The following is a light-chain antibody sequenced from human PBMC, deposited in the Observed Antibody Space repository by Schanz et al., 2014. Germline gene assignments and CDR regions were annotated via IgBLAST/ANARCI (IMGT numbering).Light chain of an antibody. CDR2: DVA. J-gene: IGLJ1*01. Sequence: QSALTQPASVSGSPGQSITISCTGISSDLADYNYVSWYQQHPGKAPKLMIYDVANRPSGVSNRFSGSKSGNTASLTISGLQAEDEADYYCCSYAGSYYVFGTGTKLTVL. CDR3: CSYAGSYYV. V-gene: IGLV2-14*03. CDR1: SSDLADYNY.